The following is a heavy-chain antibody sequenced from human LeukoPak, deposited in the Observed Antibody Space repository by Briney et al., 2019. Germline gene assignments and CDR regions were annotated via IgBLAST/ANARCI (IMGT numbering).Heavy chain of an antibody. Sequence: GGSLRLSCAAYGFTFSTYSMNWVRQAPGKGLEWVAYVSSSGYTIAYAVSVKGRFTVSRDNAKNSLFLQMNSLRAEDTAVYYCARDGYDFWSGLLDYWGQGTLVTVSS. CDR3: ARDGYDFWSGLLDY. CDR1: GFTFSTYS. V-gene: IGHV3-48*01. J-gene: IGHJ4*02. D-gene: IGHD3-3*01. CDR2: VSSSGYTI.